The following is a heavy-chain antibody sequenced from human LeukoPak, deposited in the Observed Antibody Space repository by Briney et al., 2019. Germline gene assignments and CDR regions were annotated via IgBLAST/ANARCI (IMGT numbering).Heavy chain of an antibody. CDR1: GYTFTSYY. D-gene: IGHD3-10*01. Sequence: ASVKVSCKASGYTFTSYYMHWVRQAPGQGLEWMGIINPSGSSTSYAQKFQGRVTMTRDTSTSTVYMELSSLRSEDTAVYYCAREYGSGSQTAENWFDPWGQGTLVTVSS. CDR2: INPSGSST. CDR3: AREYGSGSQTAENWFDP. J-gene: IGHJ5*02. V-gene: IGHV1-46*01.